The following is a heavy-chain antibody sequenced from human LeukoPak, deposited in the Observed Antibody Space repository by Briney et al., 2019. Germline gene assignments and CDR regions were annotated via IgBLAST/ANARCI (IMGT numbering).Heavy chain of an antibody. CDR2: IYYSGST. CDR1: GGSISSSSYY. V-gene: IGHV4-39*07. J-gene: IGHJ4*02. CDR3: ARGQVFAFDY. Sequence: PSETQSLTCTVSGGSISSSSYYWGWIRQPPGKGLEWIGSIYYSGSTYYNPSLKSRVTISVDTSKNQFSLKLSSVTAADTAVYYCARGQVFAFDYWGQGTLVTVSS.